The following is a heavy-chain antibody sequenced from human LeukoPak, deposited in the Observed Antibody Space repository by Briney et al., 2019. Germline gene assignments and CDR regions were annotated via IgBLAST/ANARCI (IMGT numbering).Heavy chain of an antibody. Sequence: PSGTLSLTCAVSGGSISSSNWWSWVRQPPGKGLEWIGEINHSGSTNYNPSLKSRVTISVDTSKNQFSLKLSSVTAADTAVYYCARKIRVPFDYWGQGTLVTVSS. CDR3: ARKIRVPFDY. D-gene: IGHD3-10*01. CDR1: GGSISSSNW. CDR2: INHSGST. V-gene: IGHV4-4*02. J-gene: IGHJ4*02.